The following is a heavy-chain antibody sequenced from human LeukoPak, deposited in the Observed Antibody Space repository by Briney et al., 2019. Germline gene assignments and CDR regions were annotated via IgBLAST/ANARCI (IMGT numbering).Heavy chain of an antibody. CDR1: GFTFSSYS. D-gene: IGHD6-13*01. J-gene: IGHJ4*02. Sequence: PGGSLRLSCAASGFTFSSYSMNWVRQAPGKGLEWVSSISSSSSYIYYADSVKGRFTISRDNAKNSLYLQMNSLRAEDTAVYYCARDKIAAAGNDYGGQGTLVTVS. CDR3: ARDKIAAAGNDY. V-gene: IGHV3-21*01. CDR2: ISSSSSYI.